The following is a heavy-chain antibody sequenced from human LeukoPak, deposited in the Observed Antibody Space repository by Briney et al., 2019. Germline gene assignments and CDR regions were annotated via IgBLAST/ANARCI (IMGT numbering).Heavy chain of an antibody. D-gene: IGHD1-26*01. CDR2: ISGSISSK. Sequence: NPGGSLRLSCAASGFTFSSYSMNWVRQAPGKGLEWVSSISGSISSKLYAESVKGRFTISRDNAKNSLYLQMNILRAEDTAVYYCVSGSYEGGYYGMDVWGQGTTVTVSS. J-gene: IGHJ6*02. CDR3: VSGSYEGGYYGMDV. V-gene: IGHV3-21*01. CDR1: GFTFSSYS.